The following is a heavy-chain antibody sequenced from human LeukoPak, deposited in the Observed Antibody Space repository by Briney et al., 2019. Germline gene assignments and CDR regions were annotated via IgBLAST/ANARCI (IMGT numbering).Heavy chain of an antibody. CDR1: GYTFTSYD. J-gene: IGHJ3*02. CDR3: ATVLAVDDAFDI. CDR2: MNPNSGNT. Sequence: ASVKVSCKASGYTFTSYDINWVRQATGQWLEWMVWMNPNSGNTDYAQKFQGRVTMTRNTSISTAYMELSSLRSEDTAVYYCATVLAVDDAFDIWGQGTMVTVSS. V-gene: IGHV1-8*01. D-gene: IGHD6-19*01.